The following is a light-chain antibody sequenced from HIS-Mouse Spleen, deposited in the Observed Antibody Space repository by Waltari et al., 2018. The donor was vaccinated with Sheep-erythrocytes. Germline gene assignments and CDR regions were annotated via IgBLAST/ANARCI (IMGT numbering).Light chain of an antibody. J-gene: IGLJ1*01. Sequence: QSALTQPRSVSGSPGPSVTISCPGTSSDVGGYHYVSWYQQHPGKAPKLMIYDVSKRPSGVPDRFSGSKSGNTASLTISGLQAEDEADYYCCSYAGSYNHVFGTGTKVTVL. CDR1: SSDVGGYHY. CDR2: DVS. V-gene: IGLV2-11*01. CDR3: CSYAGSYNHV.